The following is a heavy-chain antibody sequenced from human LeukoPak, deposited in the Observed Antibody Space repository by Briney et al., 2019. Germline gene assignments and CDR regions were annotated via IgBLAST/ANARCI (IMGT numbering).Heavy chain of an antibody. CDR2: ISGSGGST. D-gene: IGHD3-10*01. CDR1: GFTFSSYA. CDR3: AKGLRVGITMVLGKGF. Sequence: PGGSLRLSCAASGFTFSSYAMSWVRQAPGKGLEWVSAISGSGGSTYYADSVKGRFTISRDNSKNTLYLQMNSLRAEDTAVYYCAKGLRVGITMVLGKGFWGQGTLVTVYS. J-gene: IGHJ4*02. V-gene: IGHV3-23*01.